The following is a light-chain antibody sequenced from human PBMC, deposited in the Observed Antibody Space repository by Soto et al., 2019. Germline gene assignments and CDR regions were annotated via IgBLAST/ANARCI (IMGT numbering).Light chain of an antibody. CDR2: EVT. CDR1: SSDIGGYDH. Sequence: QSALTQPPSASGSPGQSVTISCTGTSSDIGGYDHVSWYQQHPGKAPKVMIYEVTKRPSGVPDRFSGSKAGNTASLTVFGLQAEDEADYYCSSFAGTVWVFGGGTQLTVL. V-gene: IGLV2-8*01. J-gene: IGLJ3*02. CDR3: SSFAGTVWV.